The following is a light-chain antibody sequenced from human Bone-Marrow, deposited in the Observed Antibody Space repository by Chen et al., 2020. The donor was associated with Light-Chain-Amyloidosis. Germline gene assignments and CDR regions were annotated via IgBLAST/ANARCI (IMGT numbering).Light chain of an antibody. J-gene: IGKJ4*01. CDR2: GSS. CDR1: QTISSNY. Sequence: EIVLTQSPGTLSLSPGEGANLSCRASQTISSNYLTWYQQKFGQAPRLLIYGSSSRATGIPDMFTGSGSGTDFTLNINRLEPEDFAMYYCQQYGTSPLTFGGGTKVEIK. CDR3: QQYGTSPLT. V-gene: IGKV3-20*01.